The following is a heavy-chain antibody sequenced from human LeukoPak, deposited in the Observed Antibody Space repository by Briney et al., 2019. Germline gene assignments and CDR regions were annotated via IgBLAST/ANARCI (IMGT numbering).Heavy chain of an antibody. Sequence: GGSLRLSCAASGFTFSGQWMSWVRQAPGKGVEWVANIKEDGSATSYVDYVKGRFTISRDNAKSSLYLQMNSLRVDDTAVYYCAMATRWGQGTLVTVSS. CDR1: GFTFSGQW. V-gene: IGHV3-7*04. CDR2: IKEDGSAT. J-gene: IGHJ4*02. CDR3: AMATR.